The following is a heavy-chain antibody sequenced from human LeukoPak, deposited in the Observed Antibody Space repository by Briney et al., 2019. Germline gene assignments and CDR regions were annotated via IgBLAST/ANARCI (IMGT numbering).Heavy chain of an antibody. J-gene: IGHJ4*02. V-gene: IGHV3-21*05. Sequence: GGSLRLSCAAAGFTFSTYSMNWVRQAPGKGLEWVSYISSGSSSIYYADSVKGRFTISRDNAKNSLYLQMNSLRAEDTAVYYCARDAYYYDSSGYYDYWGQGTLVTVSS. CDR2: ISSGSSSI. CDR1: GFTFSTYS. CDR3: ARDAYYYDSSGYYDY. D-gene: IGHD3-22*01.